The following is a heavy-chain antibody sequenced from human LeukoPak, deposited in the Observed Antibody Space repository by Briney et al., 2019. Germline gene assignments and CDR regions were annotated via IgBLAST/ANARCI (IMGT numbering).Heavy chain of an antibody. V-gene: IGHV1-46*01. CDR2: INPSGGST. D-gene: IGHD2-15*01. CDR3: ARVRHACSGGSCYSGWFDP. J-gene: IGHJ5*02. Sequence: ASVKVSCKASGYTFTSYYMHWVRQAPGQGLEWMGIINPSGGSTNYAQKLQGRVTMTTDTSTSTAYMELRSLRSDDTAVYYCARVRHACSGGSCYSGWFDPWGQGTLVTVSS. CDR1: GYTFTSYY.